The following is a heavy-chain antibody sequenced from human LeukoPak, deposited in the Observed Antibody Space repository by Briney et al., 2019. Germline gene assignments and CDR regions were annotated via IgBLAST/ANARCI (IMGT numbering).Heavy chain of an antibody. CDR1: GFTFSSYC. CDR3: ARADYTGYFDY. V-gene: IGHV3-74*01. J-gene: IGHJ4*02. D-gene: IGHD2-2*02. CDR2: INSDGSST. Sequence: GGSLRLSCAASGFTFSSYCMHWVRQAPGKGMVWVSRINSDGSSTSYADSVKGRFTISRDNAKNTLYLQMNSLRAEDTAVYYCARADYTGYFDYWGQGTLVTVSS.